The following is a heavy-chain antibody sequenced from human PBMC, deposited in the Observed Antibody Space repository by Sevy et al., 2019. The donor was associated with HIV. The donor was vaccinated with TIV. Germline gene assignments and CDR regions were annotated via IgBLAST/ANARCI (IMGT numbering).Heavy chain of an antibody. CDR2: IIPIFGTA. CDR1: GGTFSSYA. Sequence: ASVKVSCKASGGTFSSYAISWVRQAPGQGLEWMGGIIPIFGTANYAQKFQGRVTITAAESTSTAYMELSSLRSEDTAVYYCAREDTAMVEDWFDPWGQGTLVTVSS. V-gene: IGHV1-69*13. J-gene: IGHJ5*02. CDR3: AREDTAMVEDWFDP. D-gene: IGHD5-18*01.